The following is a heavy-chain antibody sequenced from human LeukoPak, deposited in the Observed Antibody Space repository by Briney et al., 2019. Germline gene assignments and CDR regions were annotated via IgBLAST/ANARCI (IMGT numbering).Heavy chain of an antibody. V-gene: IGHV1-18*01. CDR2: ISAYNGNT. CDR1: GYTFTSYG. D-gene: IGHD3-3*01. J-gene: IGHJ4*02. Sequence: ASVKVSCKASGYTFTSYGMSWVRQAPGQGLEWMGWISAYNGNTNYAQKLQGRVTMTTDTSTSTAYMELRSLRSDDTAVYYCARDSLDYDFWSGYSYWGQGTLVTVSS. CDR3: ARDSLDYDFWSGYSY.